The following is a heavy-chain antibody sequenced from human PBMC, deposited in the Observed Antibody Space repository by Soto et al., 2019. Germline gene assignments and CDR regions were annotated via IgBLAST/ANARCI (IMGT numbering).Heavy chain of an antibody. CDR1: GGSFSGYY. V-gene: IGHV4-34*01. J-gene: IGHJ4*02. D-gene: IGHD3-10*01. Sequence: QVQLQQWGAGLLKPSETLSLTCAVYGGSFSGYYWSWIRQPPGKGLEWIGEINHSGSTNYNPSLKSRVTISVDTSKNQFSLKLSSVTAADTAVYYCARGPHLGYYYGSGPNRAGDYWGQGTLVTVSS. CDR2: INHSGST. CDR3: ARGPHLGYYYGSGPNRAGDY.